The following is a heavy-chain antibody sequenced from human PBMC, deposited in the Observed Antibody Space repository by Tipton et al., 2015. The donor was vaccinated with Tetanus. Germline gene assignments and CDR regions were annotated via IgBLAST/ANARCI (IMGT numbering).Heavy chain of an antibody. D-gene: IGHD4-17*01. J-gene: IGHJ4*02. CDR2: ISSNGGNT. CDR1: GFTFSNYA. Sequence: SLRLSCIASGFTFSNYAMHWVRQAPGKGLEFVSSISSNGGNTYYADSVKARFTISRDNSKNMLYLQMNSLTTEDTAVYYCAREWTSTVTSKYDYWGQGTLVTVSS. CDR3: AREWTSTVTSKYDY. V-gene: IGHV3-64*04.